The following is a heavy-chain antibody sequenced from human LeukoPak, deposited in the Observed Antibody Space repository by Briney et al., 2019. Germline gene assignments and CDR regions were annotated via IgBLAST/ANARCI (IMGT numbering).Heavy chain of an antibody. J-gene: IGHJ4*01. CDR2: IKQDGSEK. V-gene: IGHV3-7*03. CDR3: AKGIYSSGWSYFDY. CDR1: GFTFSSYW. Sequence: GGSLRLSCAASGFTFSSYWMSWVRQAPGKGLEWVANIKQDGSEKYYVDSAKGRFTISRDNAKNSLYLQMNSLRAEDTAVYYCAKGIYSSGWSYFDYWGHGTLVTVSS. D-gene: IGHD6-19*01.